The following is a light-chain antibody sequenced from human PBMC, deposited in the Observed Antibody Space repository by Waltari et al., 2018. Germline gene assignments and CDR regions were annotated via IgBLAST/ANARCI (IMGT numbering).Light chain of an antibody. CDR1: QSVRNW. Sequence: DIQMTQSPSTLSASVGDRVTITCRASQSVRNWLAWYQQKPGKAPRLLIYQASTVENGVPSRFSGSGSGTEFTLTISGLQPDDFATYYCQQYDNNRTFGQGTKVEIK. CDR2: QAS. CDR3: QQYDNNRT. V-gene: IGKV1-5*03. J-gene: IGKJ1*01.